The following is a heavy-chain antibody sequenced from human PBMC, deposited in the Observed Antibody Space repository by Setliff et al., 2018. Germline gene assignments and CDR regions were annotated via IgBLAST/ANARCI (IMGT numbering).Heavy chain of an antibody. V-gene: IGHV4-59*11. CDR2: ISYTGRT. CDR1: GGSISSHY. Sequence: PSETLSLTCTVSGGSISSHYWSWIQQPPGKGLEWIGYISYTGRTNFTPSFKSRVTMSVDTSKSQFSLKLSSVTAADTAVYYCAAVVATSLNYVDNWGQGTLVTVSS. D-gene: IGHD5-12*01. CDR3: AAVVATSLNYVDN. J-gene: IGHJ4*02.